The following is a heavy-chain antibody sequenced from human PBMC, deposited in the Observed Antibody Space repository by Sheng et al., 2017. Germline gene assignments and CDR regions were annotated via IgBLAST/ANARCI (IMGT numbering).Heavy chain of an antibody. D-gene: IGHD3-10*01. CDR2: ISYDGSNK. CDR1: GFTFSSYA. CDR3: ARDPPGLLLRFDY. Sequence: QVQLVESGGGVVQPGRSLRLSCAASGFTFSSYAMHWVRQAPGKGLEWVAVISYDGSNKYYADSVKGRFTISRDNSKNTLYLQMNSLRAEDTAVYYCARDPPGLLLRFDYWGQGTLVTVSS. V-gene: IGHV3-30*04. J-gene: IGHJ4*02.